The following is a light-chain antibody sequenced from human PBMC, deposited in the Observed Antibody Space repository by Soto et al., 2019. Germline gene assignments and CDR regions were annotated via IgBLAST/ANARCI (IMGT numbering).Light chain of an antibody. Sequence: DIQMTQSPSSVSASVGDRVTITCRASQAISSLLAWYQQKPGKAPSLLIHTASSLQSGVPSRFSGRRSGTDFTLTISSLQPEDFSTYYCQQANSFPLTFGGGTKVEIK. J-gene: IGKJ4*01. CDR3: QQANSFPLT. CDR2: TAS. CDR1: QAISSL. V-gene: IGKV1-12*01.